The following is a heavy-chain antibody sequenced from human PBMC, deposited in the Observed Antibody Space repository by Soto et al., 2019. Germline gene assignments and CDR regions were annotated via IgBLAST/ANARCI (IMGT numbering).Heavy chain of an antibody. CDR1: GGSISTYY. CDR2: IYYRGST. J-gene: IGHJ4*02. Sequence: SETLSLTCTVSGGSISTYYWSWIRQPPGKGLEWIGYIYYRGSTNYNPSLKSRVTISEDASKNQFSLKLSSVTAADAAVYYCARGKFPFTFDYWGQGTLVTVSS. D-gene: IGHD3-10*01. CDR3: ARGKFPFTFDY. V-gene: IGHV4-59*01.